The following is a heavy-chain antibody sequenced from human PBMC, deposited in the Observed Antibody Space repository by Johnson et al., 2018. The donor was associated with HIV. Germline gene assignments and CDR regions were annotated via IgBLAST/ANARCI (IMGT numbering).Heavy chain of an antibody. J-gene: IGHJ3*02. CDR3: ARDDGSGIRVKGAFDI. CDR2: ISYSGSST. V-gene: IGHV3-23*04. Sequence: VQLVESGGGLVQPGGSLRLSCAASGFSFDSHAINWVRQAPGKGLQWVSAISYSGSSTYYADSVKGRFTISRDNSKNTLYLQMNSLRPEDTAVYYCARDDGSGIRVKGAFDIWGQGTWVAVSS. CDR1: GFSFDSHA. D-gene: IGHD3-10*01.